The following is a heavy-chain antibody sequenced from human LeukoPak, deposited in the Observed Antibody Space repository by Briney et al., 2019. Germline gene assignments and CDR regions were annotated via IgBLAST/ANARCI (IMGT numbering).Heavy chain of an antibody. D-gene: IGHD3-3*01. J-gene: IGHJ4*02. Sequence: GGSLRLSCAASGFTFSSYAMSWVSQDPGKGLEWVSTISGSGGSTYYADSVEGRFTISRDNSKNTLYLQMNSLRAEDTAVYYCAKARYDFWSGYSYWGQGTLVTVSS. CDR2: ISGSGGST. V-gene: IGHV3-23*01. CDR1: GFTFSSYA. CDR3: AKARYDFWSGYSY.